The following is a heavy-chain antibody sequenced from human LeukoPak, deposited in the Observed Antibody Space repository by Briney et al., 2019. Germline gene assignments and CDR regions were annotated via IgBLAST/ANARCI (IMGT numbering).Heavy chain of an antibody. CDR3: ARGLPGYAIDY. V-gene: IGHV3-21*01. J-gene: IGHJ4*02. Sequence: KTGGSLRLSCAASGFTFSSYSVNWVRQAPGKGLEWVSSISSSSSYIYYADSVKGRFTISRDNAKNSLYLQMNSLRAEDTAVYYCARGLPGYAIDYWGQGTLVTVSS. CDR2: ISSSSSYI. CDR1: GFTFSSYS. D-gene: IGHD5-12*01.